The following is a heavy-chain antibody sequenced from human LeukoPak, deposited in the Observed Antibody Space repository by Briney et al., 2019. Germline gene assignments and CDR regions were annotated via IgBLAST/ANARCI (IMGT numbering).Heavy chain of an antibody. V-gene: IGHV4-59*01. Sequence: PSGTLSLTCTVSGGSISSYYWSWIRQPPGKGLEWIGYIYYSGTTNYNPSLKSRVTISVDTSKNQFSLKLSSVTAADTAVYYCAREDYCSGGSCYSGYFQHWGQGTLVTVSS. CDR2: IYYSGTT. D-gene: IGHD2-15*01. J-gene: IGHJ1*01. CDR1: GGSISSYY. CDR3: AREDYCSGGSCYSGYFQH.